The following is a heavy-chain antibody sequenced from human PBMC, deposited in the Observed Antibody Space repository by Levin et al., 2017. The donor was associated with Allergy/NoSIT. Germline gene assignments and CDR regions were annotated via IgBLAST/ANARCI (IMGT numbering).Heavy chain of an antibody. J-gene: IGHJ4*02. CDR3: AKDAIRGSDQPYYFDY. D-gene: IGHD6-19*01. Sequence: GESLKISCAASGFTFNNYAMSWVRQAPGKGLEWVSAIINSGVGTYYADSVKGRFTISRANSKNTMYLQMNSLRAEDTAVYFCAKDAIRGSDQPYYFDYWGQGTLVTASS. CDR2: IINSGVGT. CDR1: GFTFNNYA. V-gene: IGHV3-23*01.